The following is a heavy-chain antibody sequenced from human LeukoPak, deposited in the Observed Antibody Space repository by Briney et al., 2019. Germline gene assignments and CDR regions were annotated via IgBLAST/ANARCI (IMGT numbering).Heavy chain of an antibody. J-gene: IGHJ3*02. CDR3: ARDRYSSGWYEAFDAFDI. Sequence: PGGSLRLSCAASGFTFSSYNMNWVRQAPGKGLEWVSSISSSSSYIYYADSVKGRFTISRDNAKNSLYLQMNSLRAEDTAVYYCARDRYSSGWYEAFDAFDIWGQGTMVTVSS. V-gene: IGHV3-21*01. D-gene: IGHD6-19*01. CDR1: GFTFSSYN. CDR2: ISSSSSYI.